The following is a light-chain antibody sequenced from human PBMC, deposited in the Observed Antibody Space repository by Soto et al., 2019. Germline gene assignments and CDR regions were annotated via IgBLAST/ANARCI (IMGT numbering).Light chain of an antibody. CDR3: AAWADSLNGQDV. CDR1: SSNIGSNT. CDR2: SNN. Sequence: QAVVTQPPSASGTPGQRVPISCSGSSSNIGSNTVNWYQQLPGTAPKLLIYSNNQRPSGVPDRFSGSKSGTSASLAISGLQSEDEADYYGAAWADSLNGQDVFGTGTKLTVL. V-gene: IGLV1-44*01. J-gene: IGLJ1*01.